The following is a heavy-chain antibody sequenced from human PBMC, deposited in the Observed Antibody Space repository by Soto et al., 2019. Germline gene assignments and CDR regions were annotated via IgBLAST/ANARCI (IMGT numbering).Heavy chain of an antibody. V-gene: IGHV3-21*01. Sequence: GGSLRLSCAASGFTFSSYSMNWVRQAPGKGLEWVSSISSSSSYIYYADSVKGRFTISRDNAKNSLYLQMNSLRAEDTAVYYCARTPALEGITMIVVENAFDIWGQGTMVTVSS. D-gene: IGHD3-22*01. CDR3: ARTPALEGITMIVVENAFDI. J-gene: IGHJ3*02. CDR1: GFTFSSYS. CDR2: ISSSSSYI.